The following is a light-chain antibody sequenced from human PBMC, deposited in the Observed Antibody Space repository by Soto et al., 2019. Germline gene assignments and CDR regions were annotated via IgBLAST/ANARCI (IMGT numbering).Light chain of an antibody. CDR3: SSYTSTNSWV. CDR1: SSDVGGYNY. Sequence: QSALTQSASVSGSPGQSITISCTGTSSDVGGYNYVSWYQQHPGKAPKLIIYDVSNRPSGVSTRFSGSKSGNTASLTISGLQADAEADYSCSSYTSTNSWVFGGGTKLTVL. V-gene: IGLV2-14*01. CDR2: DVS. J-gene: IGLJ3*02.